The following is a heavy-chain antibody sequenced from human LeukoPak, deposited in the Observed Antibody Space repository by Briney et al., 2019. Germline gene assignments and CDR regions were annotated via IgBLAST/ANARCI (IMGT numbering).Heavy chain of an antibody. D-gene: IGHD6-19*01. V-gene: IGHV3-48*01. Sequence: SGFTXSDFXXNWVRXAPGKXXEWVSYISSSSGTVFFADSMKGRFTISRDNAKNSLYLQMNSLRAEDTAVYYCARVITGSSGWYLDYWGQGTLVTVSS. J-gene: IGHJ4*02. CDR2: ISSSSGTV. CDR3: ARVITGSSGWYLDY. CDR1: GFTXSDFX.